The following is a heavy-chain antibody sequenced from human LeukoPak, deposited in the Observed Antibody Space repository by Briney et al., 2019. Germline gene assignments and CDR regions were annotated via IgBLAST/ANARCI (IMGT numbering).Heavy chain of an antibody. CDR1: GGSFSGYY. J-gene: IGHJ4*02. V-gene: IGHV4-34*01. CDR3: ARGVLRYFVEEKNVRYYFDY. Sequence: SETLSLTCAVYGGSFSGYYWSWIRQPPGKGLEWIGEINHSGSTNYNPSLTSRVTISVDTSKNQFSLKLSSVTAADTAVYYCARGVLRYFVEEKNVRYYFDYWGQGTLVTVSS. D-gene: IGHD3-9*01. CDR2: INHSGST.